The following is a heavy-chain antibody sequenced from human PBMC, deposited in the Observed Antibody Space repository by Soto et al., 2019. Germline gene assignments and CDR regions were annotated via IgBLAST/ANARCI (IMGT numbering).Heavy chain of an antibody. CDR1: GFTFDDYA. D-gene: IGHD3-3*01. Sequence: EVQLVESGGGLVQPGRSLRLSCAASGFTFDDYAMHWVRQAPGKGLEWVSGISWNSGSIGYADSVKGRFTISRDNAKNSLYLQMNSLRAEDTALYYCAKGRDFWSGYSAGAFYYWGQGTLVTVSS. CDR3: AKGRDFWSGYSAGAFYY. CDR2: ISWNSGSI. V-gene: IGHV3-9*01. J-gene: IGHJ4*02.